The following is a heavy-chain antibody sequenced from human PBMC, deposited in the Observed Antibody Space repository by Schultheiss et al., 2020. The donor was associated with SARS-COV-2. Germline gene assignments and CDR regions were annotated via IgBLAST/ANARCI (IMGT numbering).Heavy chain of an antibody. CDR3: ARDPPYYYDSSGYYSPSYYFDY. J-gene: IGHJ4*02. V-gene: IGHV3-48*02. CDR1: GFTFSSYS. Sequence: GESLKISCAASGFTFSSYSMNWVRQAPGKGLEWVSYISSSSSTIYYADSVKGRFTISRDNAKNSLYLQMNSLRDEDTAVYYCARDPPYYYDSSGYYSPSYYFDYWGQGTLVTVSS. CDR2: ISSSSSTI. D-gene: IGHD3-22*01.